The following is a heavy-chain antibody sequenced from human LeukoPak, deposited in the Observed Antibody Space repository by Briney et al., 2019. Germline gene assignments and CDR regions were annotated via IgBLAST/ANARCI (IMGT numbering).Heavy chain of an antibody. CDR1: RGSISGAVYY. V-gene: IGHV4-30-2*01. CDR2: IYHSGST. J-gene: IGHJ4*02. CDR3: ARFPMPALGAVDAPVIY. Sequence: TLCLSCTVSRGSISGAVYYCGWVRQPPGGGRGWLGYIYHSGSTYYNPSLTSRVTISVDRSKNQFSLKLSSVTAADTAVYYCARFPMPALGAVDAPVIYWGQGTLVTVSS. D-gene: IGHD1-26*01.